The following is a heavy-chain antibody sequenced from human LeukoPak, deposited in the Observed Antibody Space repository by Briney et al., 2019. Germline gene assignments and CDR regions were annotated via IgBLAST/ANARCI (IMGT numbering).Heavy chain of an antibody. CDR1: DDSITMYY. V-gene: IGHV4-59*01. CDR3: ARELDYYYMDV. CDR2: VDHTGST. Sequence: SETLSLTCSVSDDSITMYYWTWIRQPPGKGLEWIGYVDHTGSTNFNPSLNGRVSISRDTTKNLFSLRLRSVTAADTAVYYCARELDYYYMDVWGKGTTVTISS. J-gene: IGHJ6*03. D-gene: IGHD1-1*01.